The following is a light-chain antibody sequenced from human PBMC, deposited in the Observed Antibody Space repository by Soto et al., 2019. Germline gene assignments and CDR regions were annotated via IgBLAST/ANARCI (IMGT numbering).Light chain of an antibody. J-gene: IGKJ3*01. V-gene: IGKV3-11*01. CDR3: QQRSNWPIT. CDR2: DAS. Sequence: EIVLTQSPATLSLSPGERATLSCRASQSVSSYLAWYQQKPGQAPRLLIYDASNRATAIPARFSGSGSGTDFPLTISSLETEDFAVYYCQQRSNWPITFGPGTKVEIK. CDR1: QSVSSY.